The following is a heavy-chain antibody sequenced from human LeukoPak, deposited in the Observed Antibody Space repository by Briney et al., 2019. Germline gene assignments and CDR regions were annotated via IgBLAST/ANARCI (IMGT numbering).Heavy chain of an antibody. CDR3: ARANVGSSRWLRPYYGMDV. D-gene: IGHD6-13*01. V-gene: IGHV4-59*01. CDR2: IYYSGST. J-gene: IGHJ6*02. CDR1: GGSISSYY. Sequence: SETLSLTCTVSGGSISSYYWSWIRQPPGKGLEWIGYIYYSGSTDYNPSLKSRVTISVDTSKNQFSLKLSSVTAADTAVYYCARANVGSSRWLRPYYGMDVWGQGTTVTVSS.